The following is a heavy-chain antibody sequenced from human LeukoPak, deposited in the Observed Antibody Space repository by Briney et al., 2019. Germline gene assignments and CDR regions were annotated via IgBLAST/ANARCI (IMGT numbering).Heavy chain of an antibody. Sequence: PSETLSLTCTVSGGSISNSTYYWGWIRQPPGKGLEWIGSIYYSGSTYYTPSLKSRVTISVDTSKNQFSLKLSSVTAADTAVYYCAKGVGATKDYWGQGTLVTVSS. CDR1: GGSISNSTYY. D-gene: IGHD1-26*01. CDR3: AKGVGATKDY. J-gene: IGHJ4*02. V-gene: IGHV4-39*07. CDR2: IYYSGST.